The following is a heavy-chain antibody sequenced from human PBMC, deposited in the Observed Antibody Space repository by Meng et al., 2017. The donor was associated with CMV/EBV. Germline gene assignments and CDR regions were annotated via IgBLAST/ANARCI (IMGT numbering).Heavy chain of an antibody. CDR2: ISAYNGNT. CDR3: ARDTTGTVYYYYGMDV. J-gene: IGHJ6*02. Sequence: ASVKVSCKASGGTFSSYGISWVRQAPGQGLEWMGWISAYNGNTNYAQKLQGRVTMTTDTSTSTAYMELRSLRSDDTAVYYCARDTTGTVYYYYGMDVWGQGTTVTVSS. D-gene: IGHD1-1*01. V-gene: IGHV1-18*01. CDR1: GGTFSSYG.